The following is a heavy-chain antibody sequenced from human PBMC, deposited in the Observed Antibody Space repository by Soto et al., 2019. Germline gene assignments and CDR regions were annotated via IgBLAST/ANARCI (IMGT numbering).Heavy chain of an antibody. V-gene: IGHV3-74*01. J-gene: IGHJ6*02. CDR2: IKSDGTT. CDR3: AKDRGEEGLKFLEWFGGMDV. CDR1: GFSVSNYW. D-gene: IGHD3-3*01. Sequence: PGGSLRLSCAASGFSVSNYWMNWVRQAPGKGLVWVSHIKSDGTTSYADSVEGRFTITRDDAKNIFYLQMNGLRAEDTAVYYCAKDRGEEGLKFLEWFGGMDVWGHGTTVTVSS.